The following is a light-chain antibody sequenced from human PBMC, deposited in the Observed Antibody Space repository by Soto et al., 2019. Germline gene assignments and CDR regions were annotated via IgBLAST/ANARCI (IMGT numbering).Light chain of an antibody. CDR1: QGISSY. J-gene: IGKJ2*01. CDR3: QKYYTYPYT. V-gene: IGKV1-8*01. Sequence: AIRMTQSPSSFSGSTGDRVTITCRASQGISSYLAWYQQKPGKAPKLLIYASSTLQSGVPSRFSGSGSGTDFTLTISCLQSEDFATYYCQKYYTYPYTLGQGTELEIK. CDR2: ASS.